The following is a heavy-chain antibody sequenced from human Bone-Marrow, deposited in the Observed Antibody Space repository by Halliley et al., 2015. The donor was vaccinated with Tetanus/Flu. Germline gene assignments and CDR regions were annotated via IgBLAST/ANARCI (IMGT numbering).Heavy chain of an antibody. CDR1: GFILSSYE. CDR3: ARGSTYKDFLSGHNWFGP. V-gene: IGHV3-48*03. J-gene: IGHJ5*02. D-gene: IGHD3-9*01. Sequence: SLRLSCTASGFILSSYEMNWVRQAPGKGLEWVSYISVRGTTTYYADSVQGRFTISRDHATNSLYLQMNSLRAEDTAVYYCARGSTYKDFLSGHNWFGPRGQGALVTVSS. CDR2: ISVRGTTT.